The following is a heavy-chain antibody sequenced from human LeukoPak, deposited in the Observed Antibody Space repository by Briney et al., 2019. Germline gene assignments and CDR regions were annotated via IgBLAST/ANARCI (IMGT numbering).Heavy chain of an antibody. CDR2: TYYRSKWFN. V-gene: IGHV6-1*01. CDR3: AGGLLLSGIWVDSFNI. D-gene: IGHD6-25*01. Sequence: PSQTLSLTCAISGDSVSSNSAAWNWIRQSPSRGLEWLGRTYYRSKWFNDYALSVKSRITINPDTSKNQFSLQLNSVTPEDTAVYYCAGGLLLSGIWVDSFNIWGQGTMVTVSS. CDR1: GDSVSSNSAA. J-gene: IGHJ3*02.